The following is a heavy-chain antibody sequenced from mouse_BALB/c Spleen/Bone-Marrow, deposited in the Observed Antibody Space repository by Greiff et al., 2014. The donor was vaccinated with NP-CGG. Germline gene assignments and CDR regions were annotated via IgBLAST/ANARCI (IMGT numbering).Heavy chain of an antibody. CDR1: GYTFTSCW. CDR2: INPGNGRT. Sequence: VQLQQSEAELVKPGASVKLSCKASGYTFTSCWIHWVKLRPGHGLEWIGEINPGNGRTNYNEKFKNKATLTVDKSSSTAYIQLSSLTSEDSAVYYCARYDGPVWFAYWGQGTLVTVS. CDR3: ARYDGPVWFAY. D-gene: IGHD2-3*01. V-gene: IGHV1S81*02. J-gene: IGHJ3*01.